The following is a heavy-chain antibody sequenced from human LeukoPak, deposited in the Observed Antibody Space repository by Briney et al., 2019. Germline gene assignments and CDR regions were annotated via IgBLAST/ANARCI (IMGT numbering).Heavy chain of an antibody. CDR1: GFSLSNYW. D-gene: IGHD3-10*01. Sequence: GGSLRLSCAASGFSLSNYWMSWVRQAPGKGLEWVANINQDGSDKYYVDSVMGRFTISKDNAKNSVYLQMNSLRPEDTAIYYRVWYGVTHGLDVWGQGTTVTVSS. J-gene: IGHJ6*02. V-gene: IGHV3-7*01. CDR3: VWYGVTHGLDV. CDR2: INQDGSDK.